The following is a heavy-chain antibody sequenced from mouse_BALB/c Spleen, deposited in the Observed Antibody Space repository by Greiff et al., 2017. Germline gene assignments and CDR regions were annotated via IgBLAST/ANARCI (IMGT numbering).Heavy chain of an antibody. CDR1: GYTFTSYW. V-gene: IGHV1-5*01. Sequence: VQLQQSGTVLARPGASVKMSCKASGYTFTSYWMHWVKQRPGQGLEWIGAIYPGNSDTSYNQKFKGKAKLTAVTSTSTAYMELSSLTNEDSAVYYCTRGDGNYSWFAYWGQGTLVTVSA. D-gene: IGHD2-1*01. CDR3: TRGDGNYSWFAY. CDR2: IYPGNSDT. J-gene: IGHJ3*01.